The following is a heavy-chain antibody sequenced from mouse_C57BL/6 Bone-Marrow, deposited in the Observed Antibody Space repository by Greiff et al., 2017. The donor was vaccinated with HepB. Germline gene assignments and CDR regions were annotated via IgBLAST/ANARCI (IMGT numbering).Heavy chain of an antibody. CDR2: INPYNGGT. D-gene: IGHD2-4*01. Sequence: EVQLQQSGPVLVKPGASVKMSCKASGYTFTDYYMNWVKQSHGKSLEWIGVINPYNGGTSYNQKFKGKATLTVDKSSSTAYMELNSLTSEDSAVYYCAPVGDDYARYFDVWGTGTTVTVSS. CDR3: APVGDDYARYFDV. V-gene: IGHV1-19*01. CDR1: GYTFTDYY. J-gene: IGHJ1*03.